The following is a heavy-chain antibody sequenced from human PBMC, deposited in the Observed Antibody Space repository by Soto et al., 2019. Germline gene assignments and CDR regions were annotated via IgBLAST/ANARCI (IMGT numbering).Heavy chain of an antibody. D-gene: IGHD3-3*01. CDR3: ATARRIVSSHRRFLEWLLYFDY. CDR1: GYTLTELS. CDR2: FDPEDGET. V-gene: IGHV1-24*01. J-gene: IGHJ4*02. Sequence: ASVKVSCKVSGYTLTELSMHWVRQAPGKGLEWMGGFDPEDGETIYAQKFQGGVTMTEKTSTDTAYMELSSLRSEDTAVYYCATARRIVSSHRRFLEWLLYFDYWGQGTLVTVSS.